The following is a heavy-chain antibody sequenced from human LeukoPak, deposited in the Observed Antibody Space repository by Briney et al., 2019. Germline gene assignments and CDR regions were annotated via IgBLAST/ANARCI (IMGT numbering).Heavy chain of an antibody. J-gene: IGHJ4*02. CDR2: IYYSGST. Sequence: PSATLSLTCTVSVASISSYHWSWIRQPPWKGLEWIVYIYYSGSTNYNPSLKSRVTISVDTSKNQFSLKLTSVTAADTAVYYYARGEQCELLPTRWGQGTLVTVSS. V-gene: IGHV4-59*01. CDR1: VASISSYH. D-gene: IGHD1-26*01. CDR3: ARGEQCELLPTR.